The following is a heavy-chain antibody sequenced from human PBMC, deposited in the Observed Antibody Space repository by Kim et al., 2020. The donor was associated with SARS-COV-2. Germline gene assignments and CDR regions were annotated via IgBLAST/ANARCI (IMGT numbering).Heavy chain of an antibody. CDR2: IGTAGDT. D-gene: IGHD3-10*01. V-gene: IGHV3-13*01. Sequence: GGSLRLSCAASGFTFSSYDMHWVRQATGKGLEWVSAIGTAGDTYYPGSVKGRFTISRENAKNSLYLQMNSLRAGDTAVYYCARFSMVRDSYYYYGMDVWGQGTPVTVSS. J-gene: IGHJ6*02. CDR1: GFTFSSYD. CDR3: ARFSMVRDSYYYYGMDV.